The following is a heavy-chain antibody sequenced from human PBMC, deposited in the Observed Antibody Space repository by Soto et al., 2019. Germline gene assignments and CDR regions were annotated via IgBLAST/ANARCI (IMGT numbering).Heavy chain of an antibody. CDR2: INPDSGRT. V-gene: IGHV1-2*02. Sequence: QVPLVQSGPEVGKPGASVKVSCKASGYTFTGYYLHWVRQAPGQGLEWMGYINPDSGRTRYAQKFQGTVTMTRDTSIPTAYLELSSLKYDDSAIFYCALSFSQTNIDVWGQGTTVIVSS. CDR3: ALSFSQTNIDV. J-gene: IGHJ6*01. CDR1: GYTFTGYY.